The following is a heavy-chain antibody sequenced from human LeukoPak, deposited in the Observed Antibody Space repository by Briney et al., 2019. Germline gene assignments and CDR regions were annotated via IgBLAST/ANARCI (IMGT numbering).Heavy chain of an antibody. CDR1: GGSISSSSYY. CDR2: IYYSRNT. Sequence: SETLSLTCTVSGGSISSSSYYWGWIRQPPGKGLEWIGSIYYSRNTYYNPSLKSRVTISVDTSKNQFSLKLSSVTAADTAVYYCARQQNRGYGLPFDYWGQGTLVTVSS. D-gene: IGHD5-12*01. CDR3: ARQQNRGYGLPFDY. V-gene: IGHV4-39*01. J-gene: IGHJ4*02.